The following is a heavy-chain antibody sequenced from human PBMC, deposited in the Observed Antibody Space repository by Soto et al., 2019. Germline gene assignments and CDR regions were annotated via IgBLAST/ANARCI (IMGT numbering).Heavy chain of an antibody. Sequence: SETLSLTCTVSGGSISSGCYYWSWIRQHPGKGLEWIGYIYYSGSTYYNPSLKSRVTISVDTSKNQFSLKLSSVTAADTAVYYCARTTVVTTGSKYFDYWGQGTLVTVSS. J-gene: IGHJ4*02. CDR2: IYYSGST. CDR3: ARTTVVTTGSKYFDY. V-gene: IGHV4-31*03. CDR1: GGSISSGCYY. D-gene: IGHD4-17*01.